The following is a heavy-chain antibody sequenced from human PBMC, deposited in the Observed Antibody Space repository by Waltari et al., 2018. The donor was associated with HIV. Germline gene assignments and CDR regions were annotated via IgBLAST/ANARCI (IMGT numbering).Heavy chain of an antibody. J-gene: IGHJ4*02. CDR2: IKQDGSQK. CDR3: TKGTTHDN. CDR1: GFNFNNYW. Sequence: EVRLVESGGGLVQPGGSLRLSCAVSGFNFNNYWMTWVRQAPGKGLEGVANIKQDGSQKHYVDSAKGRLTISRDNAKNSVFLQMNDLREDDTATYYCTKGTTHDNWGQGTLVTVSS. D-gene: IGHD1-1*01. V-gene: IGHV3-7*01.